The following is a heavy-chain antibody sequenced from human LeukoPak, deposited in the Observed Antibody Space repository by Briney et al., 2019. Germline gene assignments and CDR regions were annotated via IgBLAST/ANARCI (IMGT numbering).Heavy chain of an antibody. J-gene: IGHJ4*02. CDR2: ISYDGSNK. CDR1: GFTFSSYS. CDR3: AKEQYYYDSSGYYAVDY. V-gene: IGHV3-30*18. D-gene: IGHD3-22*01. Sequence: GGSLRLSCAASGFTFSSYSMHWVRQAPGKGLEWVAVISYDGSNKYYADSVKGRFTISRDNSKNTLYLQMNSLRAEDTAVYYCAKEQYYYDSSGYYAVDYWGQGTLVTVSS.